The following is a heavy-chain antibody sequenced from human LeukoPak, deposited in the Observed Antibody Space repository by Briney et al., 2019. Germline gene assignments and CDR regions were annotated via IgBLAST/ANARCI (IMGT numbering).Heavy chain of an antibody. D-gene: IGHD6-13*01. J-gene: IGHJ4*02. CDR2: ISGRDGRT. CDR3: STSPSFGSSWYQFNY. V-gene: IGHV3-23*01. CDR1: GFTFYTYA. Sequence: GGSLRLSFAASGFTFYTYAMSWVRPAPGKGLEWVSAISGRDGRTYYTDSVKGRFTISRDNSKNTLYLQMNSLRAEDTAVYYCSTSPSFGSSWYQFNYWGQGALVIVSS.